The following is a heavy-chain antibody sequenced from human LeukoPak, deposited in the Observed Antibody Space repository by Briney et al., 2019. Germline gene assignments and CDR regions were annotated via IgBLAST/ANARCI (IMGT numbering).Heavy chain of an antibody. V-gene: IGHV3-48*04. D-gene: IGHD6-13*01. J-gene: IGHJ6*03. CDR2: ISSSSFKI. Sequence: PGGSLRLSCAASEFTFVRYAMNWVRQAPGKGLEWVSYISSSSFKIGYADSVKGRFTISRDNSKNSLYLQMDSLRVEDTAVYYCVRDPSYGSSWYYYTDVWGKGTTVTVSS. CDR1: EFTFVRYA. CDR3: VRDPSYGSSWYYYTDV.